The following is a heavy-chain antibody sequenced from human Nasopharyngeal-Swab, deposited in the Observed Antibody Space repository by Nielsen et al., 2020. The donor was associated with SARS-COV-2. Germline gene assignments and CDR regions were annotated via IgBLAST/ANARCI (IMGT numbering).Heavy chain of an antibody. V-gene: IGHV3-23*01. CDR2: ISGSGGST. D-gene: IGHD5-18*01. Sequence: GGSLRLSWAASGFTFSSYAMSWVRQAPGKGLEWVSAISGSGGSTYYADSVKGRFTISRDNSKNTLYLQMNSLRAEDTAVYYCAKDGMVRGAFDIWGQGTMVTVSS. CDR1: GFTFSSYA. J-gene: IGHJ3*02. CDR3: AKDGMVRGAFDI.